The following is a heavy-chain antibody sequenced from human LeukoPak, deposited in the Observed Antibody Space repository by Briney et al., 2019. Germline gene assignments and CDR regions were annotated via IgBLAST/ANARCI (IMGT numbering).Heavy chain of an antibody. CDR3: ARHGRAGLLKGSFDV. CDR1: GVSISSSDYY. CDR2: IYYSGST. D-gene: IGHD2/OR15-2a*01. J-gene: IGHJ3*01. Sequence: SETLSLTCTVSGVSISSSDYYWGWLRQAPGKGLEWIGNIYYSGSTYYNPSLKSRVTVSVHTSKNQFSLKLTSVTAADTAVYYCARHGRAGLLKGSFDVWGQGTMVTVPS. V-gene: IGHV4-39*01.